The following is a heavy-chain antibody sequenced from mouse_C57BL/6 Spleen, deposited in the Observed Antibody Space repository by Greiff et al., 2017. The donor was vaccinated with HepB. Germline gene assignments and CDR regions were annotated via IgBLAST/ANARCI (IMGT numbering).Heavy chain of an antibody. CDR3: ARGAGPYAMDY. J-gene: IGHJ4*01. Sequence: EVQLQESGPGLVKPSQSLSLTCSVTGYSITSGYYWNWIRQFPGNKLEWMGYISYDGSNNYNPSLKNRISITRDTSKNQFFLKLNSVTTEDTATYYCARGAGPYAMDYWGQGTSVTVSS. CDR1: GYSITSGYY. CDR2: ISYDGSN. V-gene: IGHV3-6*01.